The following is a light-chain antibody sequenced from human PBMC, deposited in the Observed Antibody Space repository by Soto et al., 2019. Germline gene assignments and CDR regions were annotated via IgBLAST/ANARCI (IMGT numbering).Light chain of an antibody. CDR1: QSVSRY. CDR2: DAS. V-gene: IGKV3-11*01. Sequence: DIELTQSPCTLSSSLGERVTISCRASQSVSRYLAWYQQKPGQAPRLLISDASNRATGIPARFSGSGSGTDFTLTISSLEPDDLVIYYCQQYGSSPWTFGQGTKVDIK. CDR3: QQYGSSPWT. J-gene: IGKJ1*01.